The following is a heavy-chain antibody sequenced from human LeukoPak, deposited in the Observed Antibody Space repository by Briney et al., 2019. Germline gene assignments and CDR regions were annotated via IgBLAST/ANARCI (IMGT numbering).Heavy chain of an antibody. D-gene: IGHD6-19*01. Sequence: AGGSLRLSCAASGFTFSSYSMNWVRQAPGKGLEWVSSISSSSGYIYYADSVKGRFTISRDNAKNTLYLQMNSLIAEDTAVYYCARAVAGTRNAFDLWGQGTMVTVSS. CDR2: ISSSSGYI. J-gene: IGHJ3*01. CDR1: GFTFSSYS. V-gene: IGHV3-21*01. CDR3: ARAVAGTRNAFDL.